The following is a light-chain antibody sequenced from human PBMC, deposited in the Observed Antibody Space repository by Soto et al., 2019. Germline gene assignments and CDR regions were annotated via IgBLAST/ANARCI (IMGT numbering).Light chain of an antibody. CDR2: RAS. Sequence: IGMTQSPATLSVSPGERATLSCRASQTIYRNAAWYQQRPGQPPRLLIYRASSRATGIPARFSGSGSGTEFTLTINSLQSEDFAVYYCQQYQNLWTFGQGTKVDIK. V-gene: IGKV3-15*01. CDR1: QTIYRN. CDR3: QQYQNLWT. J-gene: IGKJ1*01.